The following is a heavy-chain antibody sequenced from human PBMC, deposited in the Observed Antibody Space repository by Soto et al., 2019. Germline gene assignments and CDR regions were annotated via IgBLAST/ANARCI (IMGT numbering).Heavy chain of an antibody. CDR2: IYYSGST. J-gene: IGHJ4*02. CDR3: AATRRGYSYGYPISFDY. D-gene: IGHD5-18*01. CDR1: GGSISSYY. V-gene: IGHV4-59*01. Sequence: SETLSLTCTVSGGSISSYYWSWIRQPPGKGLEWIGYIYYSGSTNYNPSLKSRVTISVDTSKNQFSLKLSSVTAADTAVYYCAATRRGYSYGYPISFDYWGQGTLVTVSS.